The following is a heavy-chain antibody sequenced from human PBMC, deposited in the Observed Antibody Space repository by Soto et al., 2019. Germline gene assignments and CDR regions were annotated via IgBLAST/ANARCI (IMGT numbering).Heavy chain of an antibody. D-gene: IGHD3-22*01. CDR1: GFTFSNSG. CDR3: ARGTYYYDDSAPLDI. Sequence: QVQLVESGGGVVQPGRSLRLSCAASGFTFSNSGMHWVRQAPGKGLEWVAVISYDGRNNYYADSVKGRFTISKDNSKNTLYLQMNSLRAEDTAVYYCARGTYYYDDSAPLDIWGQGTMVTVSS. J-gene: IGHJ3*02. CDR2: ISYDGRNN. V-gene: IGHV3-30*03.